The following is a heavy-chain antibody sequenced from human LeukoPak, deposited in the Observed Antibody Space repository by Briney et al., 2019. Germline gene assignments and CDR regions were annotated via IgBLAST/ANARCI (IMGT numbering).Heavy chain of an antibody. Sequence: PSETLSLTCTVSGGSISSTSYYWGWIRQPPGKGLEWIGRIYTSGSTNYNPSLKSRVTMSVDTSKNQFSLKLSSVTAADTAVYYCARDGIRGTEDWGQGTLVTVSS. CDR3: ARDGIRGTED. CDR2: IYTSGST. CDR1: GGSISSTSYY. D-gene: IGHD1-1*01. J-gene: IGHJ4*02. V-gene: IGHV4-39*07.